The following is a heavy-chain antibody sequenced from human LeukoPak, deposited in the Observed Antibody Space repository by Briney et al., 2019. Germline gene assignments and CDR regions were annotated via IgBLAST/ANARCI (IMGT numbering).Heavy chain of an antibody. V-gene: IGHV4-4*07. CDR2: IYSSGST. Sequence: KSSETLSLTCTVSGGSISNYYWSWIRQPAGKGLEWIGRIYSSGSTNYNPSLKSRVTMSVDTSRNQFSLNLTSVTAADTAIYYCARDLLHRGYAFDIWGQGTMVTVSS. D-gene: IGHD5-12*01. CDR3: ARDLLHRGYAFDI. CDR1: GGSISNYY. J-gene: IGHJ3*02.